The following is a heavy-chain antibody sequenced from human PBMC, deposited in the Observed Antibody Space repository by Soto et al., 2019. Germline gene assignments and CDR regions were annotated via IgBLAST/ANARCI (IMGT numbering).Heavy chain of an antibody. CDR2: ISSSGSTI. V-gene: IGHV3-48*04. CDR1: GFTFSSYA. Sequence: EVQLLESGGGLVQPGGSLRLSCAASGFTFSSYAMSWVRQAPGKGLEWVSYISSSGSTIYYADSVKGRFTISRDNAKNSLYLQLNSLRAEDTAVYYCASGLERGYSGCDDYWGQGTLVTVSS. CDR3: ASGLERGYSGCDDY. J-gene: IGHJ4*02. D-gene: IGHD5-12*01.